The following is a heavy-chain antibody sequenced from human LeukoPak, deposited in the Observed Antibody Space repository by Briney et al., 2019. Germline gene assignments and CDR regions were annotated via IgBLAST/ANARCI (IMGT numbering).Heavy chain of an antibody. Sequence: PSETLSLTCTVSGGSISSYYWSWIRQPPGKGLEWIGYIYYSGSTNYNPSLKSRVTISVDTSKNQFSLKLSSVTAADTAVYYCARAAGDYYYYYYGMDVWGQGTTVTVSS. V-gene: IGHV4-59*01. CDR2: IYYSGST. CDR3: ARAAGDYYYYYYGMDV. D-gene: IGHD3-16*01. CDR1: GGSISSYY. J-gene: IGHJ6*02.